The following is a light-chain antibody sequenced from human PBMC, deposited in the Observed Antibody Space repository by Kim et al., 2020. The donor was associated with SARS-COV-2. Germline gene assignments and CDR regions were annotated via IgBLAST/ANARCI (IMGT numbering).Light chain of an antibody. J-gene: IGLJ2*01. Sequence: QSALTQPRSVSGSPGQSVTISCTGTSSDVGGYNYVSWYQQHPGKAPKLMIYDVSKRPSWVPDRFSGSKSGNTASLTISGLQAEDEADYYCCSYAGSYTVVFGGGTQLTVL. CDR3: CSYAGSYTVV. CDR2: DVS. CDR1: SSDVGGYNY. V-gene: IGLV2-11*01.